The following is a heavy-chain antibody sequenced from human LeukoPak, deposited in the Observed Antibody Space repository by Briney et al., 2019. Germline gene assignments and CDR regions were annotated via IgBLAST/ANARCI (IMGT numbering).Heavy chain of an antibody. V-gene: IGHV3-53*01. CDR2: IYSGGST. CDR1: VFTVSSNY. Sequence: GGSLRLSCAASVFTVSSNYMSLVRQAPGKGLESVSVIYSGGSTYYADSMKRRFTISRHNSKNTLYLPMNPLRAEDTAVYYCARWAGLGRWYFDLWGRGTLVTVSS. J-gene: IGHJ2*01. CDR3: ARWAGLGRWYFDL. D-gene: IGHD7-27*01.